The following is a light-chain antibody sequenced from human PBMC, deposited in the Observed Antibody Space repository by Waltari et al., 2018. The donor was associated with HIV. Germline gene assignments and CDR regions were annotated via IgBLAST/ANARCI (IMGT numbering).Light chain of an antibody. CDR3: QSYDSGLTAYV. J-gene: IGLJ1*01. V-gene: IGLV1-40*01. CDR2: GNT. Sequence: QSVLTQPPSVSGAPGQRVTISCTGSSSNIGAGYDVHWFQQLPGTAPKLPIYGNTNRPSGAPDRCSGSKSGTSAALAITGLQAEDEADYYCQSYDSGLTAYVFGTGTKVTVL. CDR1: SSNIGAGYD.